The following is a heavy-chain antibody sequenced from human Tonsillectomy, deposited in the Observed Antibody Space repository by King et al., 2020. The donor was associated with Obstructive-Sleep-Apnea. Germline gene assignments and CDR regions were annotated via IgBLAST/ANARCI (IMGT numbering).Heavy chain of an antibody. J-gene: IGHJ4*02. Sequence: QLVQSGAEVKKPGASVKVSCKASGYTFTAYFMHWVRQAPGQGLEWMGWINPNSGGTKSAQKFQGRVTLTRDTSISTAYMELSRLKSDDTAVYFCAREAATGTYFDYWGQGTLVTVSS. CDR2: INPNSGGT. CDR1: GYTFTAYF. CDR3: AREAATGTYFDY. V-gene: IGHV1-2*02. D-gene: IGHD6-13*01.